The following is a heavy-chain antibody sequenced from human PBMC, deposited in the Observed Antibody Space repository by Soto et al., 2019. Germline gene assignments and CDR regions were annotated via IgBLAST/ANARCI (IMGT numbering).Heavy chain of an antibody. V-gene: IGHV4-39*01. CDR2: IYYSGST. Sequence: QLQLQESGPGLVKPSETLSLTCTVSGGSISSSSYYWGWIRQPPGKGLEWIGSIYYSGSTYYNPSLKSRVTISVDTSKNQFSLKLSSVTAADTAVYYCARHLIYYGDYYYWGQGTLVTVSS. D-gene: IGHD4-17*01. CDR1: GGSISSSSYY. CDR3: ARHLIYYGDYYY. J-gene: IGHJ4*02.